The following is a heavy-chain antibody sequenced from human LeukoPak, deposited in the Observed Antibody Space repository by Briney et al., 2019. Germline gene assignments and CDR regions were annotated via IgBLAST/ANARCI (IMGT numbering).Heavy chain of an antibody. J-gene: IGHJ6*02. CDR3: ARSVVVVPAATLYYYYGMDV. D-gene: IGHD2-2*01. Sequence: PSETLSLTCTVSGGSISSYYWSWIRQPPGKGLEWIGYIYYSGSTNYNPSLKSRVTISVGTSKNQFSLKLSSVTAADTAVYYCARSVVVVPAATLYYYYGMDVWGQGTTVTVSS. CDR1: GGSISSYY. V-gene: IGHV4-59*01. CDR2: IYYSGST.